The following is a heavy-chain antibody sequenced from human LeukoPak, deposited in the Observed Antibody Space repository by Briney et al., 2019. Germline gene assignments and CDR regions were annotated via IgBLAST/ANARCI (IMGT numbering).Heavy chain of an antibody. CDR1: GYTFTGYY. CDR2: INLNSGGT. Sequence: ASVKVSCKASGYTFTGYYMHWVRQAPGQGLQWMGWINLNSGGTNYAQKFQGRVTMTRDTSISTAYMELSRLRSDDTAVYYCARLTTVTTSDDYWGQGTLVTVSS. CDR3: ARLTTVTTSDDY. V-gene: IGHV1-2*02. D-gene: IGHD4-17*01. J-gene: IGHJ4*02.